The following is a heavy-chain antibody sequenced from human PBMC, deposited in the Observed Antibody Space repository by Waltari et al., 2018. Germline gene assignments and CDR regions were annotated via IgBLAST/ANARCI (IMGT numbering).Heavy chain of an antibody. CDR1: GFSLSTSGVG. J-gene: IGHJ5*02. CDR2: IYWNDDK. D-gene: IGHD6-13*01. CDR3: AHILNPYSSSWREVGP. V-gene: IGHV2-5*01. Sequence: QITLKESGPTLVKPTQTLTLTCTFSGFSLSTSGVGVGWIRQPPGKALEWLALIYWNDDKRYSPSLKSRLTITKDTAKNQVVLTMTNMDPVDTATYYCAHILNPYSSSWREVGPWGQGTLVTVSS.